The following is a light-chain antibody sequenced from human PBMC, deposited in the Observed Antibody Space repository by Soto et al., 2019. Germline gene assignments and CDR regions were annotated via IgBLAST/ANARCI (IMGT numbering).Light chain of an antibody. V-gene: IGLV2-14*01. CDR1: SSDVGGYNY. J-gene: IGLJ1*01. CDR2: DVS. CDR3: SSYTSSSPLSV. Sequence: ALTQPASVSGSPGQSITISCTGTSSDVGGYNYVSWYQQHPGKAPKLMIYDVSNRPSGVSNRFSGSKSGNTASLTISGLQAEDEADYYCSSYTSSSPLSVFGTGTKVTVL.